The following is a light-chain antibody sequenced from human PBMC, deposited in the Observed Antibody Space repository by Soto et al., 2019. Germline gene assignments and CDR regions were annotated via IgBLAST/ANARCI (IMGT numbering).Light chain of an antibody. J-gene: IGKJ1*01. CDR3: QQSYNTRRA. V-gene: IGKV1-39*01. CDR1: QSISRY. CDR2: DAS. Sequence: DVQMTQSPSSLSASVGDRVTITCRASQSISRYLIWYQQKPGKAPNLLIYDASTLQSGVPSRFSGSGSGTNFTLTISSLQSEDFATYYCQQSYNTRRAFGQGTKVDIK.